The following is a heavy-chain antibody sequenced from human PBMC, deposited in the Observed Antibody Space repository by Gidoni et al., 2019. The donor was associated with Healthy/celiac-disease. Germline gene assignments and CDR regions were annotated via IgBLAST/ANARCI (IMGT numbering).Heavy chain of an antibody. D-gene: IGHD2-2*01. CDR2: IIPIFGTA. V-gene: IGHV1-69*01. CDR1: GGTFSSYA. CDR3: ARGECSSTSCLIDRGMDV. Sequence: QVQLVQSGAEVKKPGSSVKVSCKASGGTFSSYAISWVRQAPGQGLEWMGGIIPIFGTANYAQKFQGRVTITADESTSTAYMALSSLRSEDTAVYYCARGECSSTSCLIDRGMDVWGQGTTVSVSS. J-gene: IGHJ6*02.